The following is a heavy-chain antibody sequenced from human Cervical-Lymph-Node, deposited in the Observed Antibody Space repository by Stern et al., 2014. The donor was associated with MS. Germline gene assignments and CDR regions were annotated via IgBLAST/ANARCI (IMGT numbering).Heavy chain of an antibody. CDR3: ARELYYTAHLDY. D-gene: IGHD3-3*01. J-gene: IGHJ4*02. Sequence: EVQLVQSGGGLVQPGGSLRLSCAASGFTFSSYWMHWVRQAPGKGLVWVSRINSDGSSTYYADSVKGRFTISRDNAKNTLYLQMNSLRAEDTAVYYCARELYYTAHLDYWGQGTLVTVSS. CDR1: GFTFSSYW. CDR2: INSDGSST. V-gene: IGHV3-74*01.